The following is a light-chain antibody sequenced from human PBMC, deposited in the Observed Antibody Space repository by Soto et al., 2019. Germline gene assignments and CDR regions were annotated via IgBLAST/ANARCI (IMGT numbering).Light chain of an antibody. CDR2: CNN. CDR3: QSYDSRLTAYV. Sequence: QSVLTQPPSVSGAPGQRVTISCTGSSSSIGAGYDVHWYHQLPGAAPKLLVSCNNNRPSGVPDRFSASKSGTSASLAITGLQTEDEAQYYCQSYDSRLTAYVFGTGTKLTV. J-gene: IGLJ1*01. CDR1: SSSIGAGYD. V-gene: IGLV1-40*01.